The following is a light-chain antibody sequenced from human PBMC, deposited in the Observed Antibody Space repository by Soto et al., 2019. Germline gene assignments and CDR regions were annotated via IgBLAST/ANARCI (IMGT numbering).Light chain of an antibody. CDR3: QQYNDGLT. J-gene: IGKJ4*01. Sequence: EIVMTQSPATLSVSPGERATLSCRASQSVSSNLAWYHQKPGQAPRLIIYDASTRATGIPARLSGSGSGTEFPLTISSLQSEDFAVYYCQQYNDGLTFGGGTKVEIK. CDR1: QSVSSN. V-gene: IGKV3-15*01. CDR2: DAS.